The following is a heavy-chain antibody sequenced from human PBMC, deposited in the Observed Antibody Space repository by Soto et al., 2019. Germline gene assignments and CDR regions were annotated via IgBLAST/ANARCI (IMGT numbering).Heavy chain of an antibody. V-gene: IGHV1-3*01. CDR3: SRSNCNSATYLLYFDY. CDR1: GYTFTSYA. D-gene: IGHD1-7*01. Sequence: QVQLVQSGAEVKKPGASVKVSCKASGYTFTSYAMHWVRQAPGQKLEWMGWINAGNGNTKYSQKLQGRVTITRDKSTSQAYNEQSSLRSEDTAVYYCSRSNCNSATYLLYFDYWGHGTLVTVSS. CDR2: INAGNGNT. J-gene: IGHJ4*01.